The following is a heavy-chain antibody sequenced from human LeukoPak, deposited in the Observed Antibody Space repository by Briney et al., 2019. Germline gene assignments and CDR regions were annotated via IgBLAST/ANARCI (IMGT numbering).Heavy chain of an antibody. J-gene: IGHJ4*02. Sequence: GGSLRLSCAASGFTFSSYAMSWVRQAPGKGLEWVSAISGSGGSTYYADSVKGRFTISRDNSKNTLYLQMNSLRAEDTAVYYCAKDWQFGAASIGLFDYWGQGTLVTVSS. V-gene: IGHV3-23*01. CDR1: GFTFSSYA. D-gene: IGHD3-3*01. CDR3: AKDWQFGAASIGLFDY. CDR2: ISGSGGST.